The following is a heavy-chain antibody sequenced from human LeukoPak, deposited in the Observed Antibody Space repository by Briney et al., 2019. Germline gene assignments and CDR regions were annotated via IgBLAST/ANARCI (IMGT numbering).Heavy chain of an antibody. D-gene: IGHD3-22*01. V-gene: IGHV4-59*01. J-gene: IGHJ4*02. CDR3: ARQPPDTASFDY. CDR2: IYIGGY. Sequence: SETLSLTCTVSGDSISSSYWSWIRQPPGKGLEWIGFIYIGGYNYNPSLKSRVTMSVDTSKNQVSLKVNSVIAADTAVYFCARQPPDTASFDYWGQGTLVTVSS. CDR1: GDSISSSY.